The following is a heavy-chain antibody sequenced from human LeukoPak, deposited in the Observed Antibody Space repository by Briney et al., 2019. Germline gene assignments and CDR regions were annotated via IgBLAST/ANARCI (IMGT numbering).Heavy chain of an antibody. V-gene: IGHV3-21*01. CDR1: GFTFSSYS. CDR2: ISSSSSYI. Sequence: PGGSLRLSCAASGFTFSSYSMNWVRQAPGKGLEWVSSISSSSSYIYYADSVKGRFTISRDNAKNSLYLQMDSLRAADTAVYYCARRASPSPYFDYWGLGTLVTVSS. CDR3: ARRASPSPYFDY. J-gene: IGHJ4*02.